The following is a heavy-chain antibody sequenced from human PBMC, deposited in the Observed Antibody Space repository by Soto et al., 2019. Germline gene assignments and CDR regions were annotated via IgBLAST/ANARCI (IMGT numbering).Heavy chain of an antibody. V-gene: IGHV3-11*06. J-gene: IGHJ5*02. CDR3: ARRAGRENWFDP. D-gene: IGHD3-10*01. Sequence: QVQLVESGGGLVKPGGSLRLSCAASGFTFSDYCMSWIRQAPGKGLEWVSYISSSTSYTNYADSVKGRFSISRDNAKNSLYLQMNSLRADDTAIYYCARRAGRENWFDPWGQGTLVTVSS. CDR2: ISSSTSYT. CDR1: GFTFSDYC.